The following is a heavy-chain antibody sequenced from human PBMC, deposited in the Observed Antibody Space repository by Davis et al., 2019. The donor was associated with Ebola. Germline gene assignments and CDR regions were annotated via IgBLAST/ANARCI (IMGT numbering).Heavy chain of an antibody. CDR1: GFTFSSYA. V-gene: IGHV3-23*01. CDR2: ISGSGGSK. D-gene: IGHD2-8*01. J-gene: IGHJ4*02. CDR3: AKDRGRTIVLMVYATFDY. Sequence: PGGSLRLSCAASGFTFSSYAMSWVRQAPGKGLEWVSAISGSGGSKYYADSVKGRFTISRDNSKNTLYLQMNSLRAEDTAVYYCAKDRGRTIVLMVYATFDYWGQGTLVTVSS.